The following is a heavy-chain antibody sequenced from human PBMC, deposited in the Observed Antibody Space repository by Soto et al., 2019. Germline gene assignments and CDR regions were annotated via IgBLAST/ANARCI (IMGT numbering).Heavy chain of an antibody. V-gene: IGHV4-4*02. CDR3: ARHEGWTGPDQ. J-gene: IGHJ5*02. CDR1: GASIGSGGW. Sequence: SETLSLTSAVSGASIGSGGWWSWVRQPPGKGLEWIAEIFHDGNTNYSPSLKSRVTISVDKSQNQFSLNVYSVTAADTAVYYCARHEGWTGPDQWGQGTLVTVPS. CDR2: IFHDGNT. D-gene: IGHD2-8*02.